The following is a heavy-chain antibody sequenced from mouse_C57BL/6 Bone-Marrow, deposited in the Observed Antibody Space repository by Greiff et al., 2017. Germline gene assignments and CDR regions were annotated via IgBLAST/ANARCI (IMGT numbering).Heavy chain of an antibody. Sequence: QVQLKQSGAELMKPGASVKLSCKATGYTFTGNWIEWVKQRPGHGLAWIGEILPGSGSTNYNEKFKGKATFTADTSSNTDYMQLSSLTTEDSAIYFCARANYTAGWYFDVWGTGTTVTVSS. CDR1: GYTFTGNW. CDR3: ARANYTAGWYFDV. D-gene: IGHD2-12*01. V-gene: IGHV1-9*01. J-gene: IGHJ1*03. CDR2: ILPGSGST.